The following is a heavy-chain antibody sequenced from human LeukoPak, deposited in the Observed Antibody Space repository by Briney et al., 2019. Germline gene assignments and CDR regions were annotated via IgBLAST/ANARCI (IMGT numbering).Heavy chain of an antibody. Sequence: GGSLRLSCAASGFTFSNYWMHWVRQASGKGLVRVSRINSDGINTSYADSVKGRFTISRDNAKNTLNPQMDSLRAEDTAVYYCARDLGQYYDTSDNWFDPWGQGTLVTVSS. CDR1: GFTFSNYW. J-gene: IGHJ5*02. D-gene: IGHD3-22*01. CDR2: INSDGINT. V-gene: IGHV3-74*01. CDR3: ARDLGQYYDTSDNWFDP.